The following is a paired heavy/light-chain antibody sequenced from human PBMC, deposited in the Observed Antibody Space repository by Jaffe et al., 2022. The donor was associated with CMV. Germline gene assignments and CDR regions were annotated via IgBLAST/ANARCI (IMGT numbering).Light chain of an antibody. V-gene: IGLV3-1*01. CDR2: QDA. CDR1: NLGTKY. J-gene: IGLJ2*01. CDR3: QAWDSSLVV. Sequence: SYELTQAPSVSVSPGQTATITCSGYNLGTKYVFWYQQKPGQSPVLVMYQDAKRPSGIAERFSGSNSGNTATLTISGTQAMDEADYYCQAWDSSLVVFGGGTRLTVL.
Heavy chain of an antibody. D-gene: IGHD4-4*01. CDR2: ISGSGDDT. Sequence: EVQLLESGGGLVQPGGSLRLSCAASGFTFTTYAMTWVRQGPGKGLEWLSSISGSGDDTYYADSVKGRFTISRDNSKNTLYLQLNSLRAEDTAVYYCAKDHRSTVSVTGLSPTHFDYWGQGTLVTVSS. CDR3: AKDHRSTVSVTGLSPTHFDY. J-gene: IGHJ4*02. CDR1: GFTFTTYA. V-gene: IGHV3-23*01.